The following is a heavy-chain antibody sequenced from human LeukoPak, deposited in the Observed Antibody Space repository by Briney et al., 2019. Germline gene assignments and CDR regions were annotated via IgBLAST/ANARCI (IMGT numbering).Heavy chain of an antibody. CDR1: GGSISSYY. J-gene: IGHJ4*02. D-gene: IGHD4-17*01. CDR3: ASLSYGYFDY. V-gene: IGHV4-59*01. CDR2: IYYSGST. Sequence: PSETLSLTCTVSGGSISSYYWSWIRQPPGKGLEWIGYIYYSGSTNYNPSLKSRVTISVDTSKNQFSLKLSSVTAADTAVYYCASLSYGYFDYWGQGTLVTVSS.